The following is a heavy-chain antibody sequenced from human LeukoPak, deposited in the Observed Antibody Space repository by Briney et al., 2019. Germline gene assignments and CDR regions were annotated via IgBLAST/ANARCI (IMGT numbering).Heavy chain of an antibody. V-gene: IGHV3-48*01. CDR2: ITGSGEIS. CDR1: GFTFSSYG. Sequence: GGSLRLSCEASGFTFSSYGISWLRQAPGKGLEWVSHITGSGEISHYADSVQGRFTISRDNAKNSLYLQMNSLRAEDTAVYYCARENAVATGAFDYWGRGTLVTVSS. D-gene: IGHD5-12*01. CDR3: ARENAVATGAFDY. J-gene: IGHJ4*02.